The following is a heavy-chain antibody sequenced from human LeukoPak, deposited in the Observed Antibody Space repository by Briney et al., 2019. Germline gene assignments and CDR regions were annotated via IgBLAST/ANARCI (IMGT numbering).Heavy chain of an antibody. D-gene: IGHD3-22*01. CDR3: ATYYYDSSGYYSAKGEDY. J-gene: IGHJ4*02. CDR2: INPNSGGT. Sequence: ASVKVSCKASGYTFTGYYMHWVRQAPGQGLEWMGRINPNSGGTNYAQKFQGRVTMTRDTSISTAYMELSRLRSDDTAVYYCATYYYDSSGYYSAKGEDYWGQGTLVTVSS. CDR1: GYTFTGYY. V-gene: IGHV1-2*06.